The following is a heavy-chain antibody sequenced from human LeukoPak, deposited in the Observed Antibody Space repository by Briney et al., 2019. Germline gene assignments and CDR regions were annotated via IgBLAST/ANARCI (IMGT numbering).Heavy chain of an antibody. CDR1: GVSFSGYY. Sequence: SETLSLTCAVYGVSFSGYYWSWIRQPPGKGLEWIGETNHSGSTNYNPSLKSRVTISVDTSKNQFSLKLSSVTAADTAVYYCARGVGSGSYRGNYFDYWGQGTLVTVSS. D-gene: IGHD1-26*01. CDR3: ARGVGSGSYRGNYFDY. V-gene: IGHV4-34*01. CDR2: TNHSGST. J-gene: IGHJ4*02.